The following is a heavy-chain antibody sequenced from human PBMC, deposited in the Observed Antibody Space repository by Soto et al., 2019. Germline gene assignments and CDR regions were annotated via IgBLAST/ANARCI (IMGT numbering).Heavy chain of an antibody. CDR2: IRSKANSYAT. D-gene: IGHD4-17*01. J-gene: IGHJ4*02. Sequence: EVQLVESGGGLVQPGGSLILSCAASGFTFSGSAMLWVRQTSGKGLEWVGRIRSKANSYATEYPASVKGRFTISRDDSKNTAYLQMNSLKAEDTAVYYCATHTRDDYNDEYYSDYWGRGTLVTVSS. V-gene: IGHV3-73*02. CDR1: GFTFSGSA. CDR3: ATHTRDDYNDEYYSDY.